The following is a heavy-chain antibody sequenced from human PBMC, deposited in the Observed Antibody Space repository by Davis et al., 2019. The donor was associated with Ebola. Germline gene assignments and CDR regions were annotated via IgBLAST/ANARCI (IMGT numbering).Heavy chain of an antibody. CDR1: GGSISSSSYY. CDR3: ARQFDP. CDR2: IYYSGST. Sequence: MPSETLSLTCTVSGGSISSSSYYWGWIRQPPGKGLQWIGSIYYSGSTYYNPSLESRVTISVDTSKNQFSLKLSSVTAADTAVYYCARQFDPWGQGILVTVSS. V-gene: IGHV4-39*01. J-gene: IGHJ5*02.